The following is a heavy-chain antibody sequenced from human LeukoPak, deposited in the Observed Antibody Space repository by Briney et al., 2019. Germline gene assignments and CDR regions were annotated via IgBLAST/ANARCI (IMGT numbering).Heavy chain of an antibody. V-gene: IGHV3-49*04. D-gene: IGHD2-2*01. Sequence: GGSLRLSCTASGFTFGDYAMSWVRQAPGKGLEWVGFIRSKAYGGTTEYAAPVKGRFTISRDDSISIAYLQMNSLKTEDTAVYYCTRVIRCSSTSCYGVYYYGMDVWGQGTTVTVSS. J-gene: IGHJ6*02. CDR1: GFTFGDYA. CDR3: TRVIRCSSTSCYGVYYYGMDV. CDR2: IRSKAYGGTT.